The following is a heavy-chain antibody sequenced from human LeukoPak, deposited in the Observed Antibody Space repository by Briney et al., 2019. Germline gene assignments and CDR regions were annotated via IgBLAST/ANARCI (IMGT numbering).Heavy chain of an antibody. J-gene: IGHJ4*02. CDR1: GFTFSSYE. CDR3: TRSPSLGGRYWGFDY. D-gene: IGHD1-26*01. Sequence: GGSLRLSCAASGFTFSSYEMNWVRQAPGKGLEWVSYISSSGSTIYYSASVKGRFTISRDNAKNTLYLQMNSLRAEDTAVYYCTRSPSLGGRYWGFDYWGQGALVTVSS. CDR2: ISSSGSTI. V-gene: IGHV3-48*03.